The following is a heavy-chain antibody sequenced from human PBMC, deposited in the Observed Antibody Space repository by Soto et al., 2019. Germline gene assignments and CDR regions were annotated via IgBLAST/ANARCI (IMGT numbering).Heavy chain of an antibody. J-gene: IGHJ4*02. D-gene: IGHD3-9*01. CDR3: AKADTGHFRPFEY. CDR2: VSDDGGTT. Sequence: EAQLLESGGGLVQPGESLRLSCAASGFTFSNYAMSWVRQAPGKGLEWVSVVSDDGGTTFYADSVRARFTISRDTSKNTVDLQMNSLRADDTAVYYCAKADTGHFRPFEYCGQGTLVTVSS. V-gene: IGHV3-23*01. CDR1: GFTFSNYA.